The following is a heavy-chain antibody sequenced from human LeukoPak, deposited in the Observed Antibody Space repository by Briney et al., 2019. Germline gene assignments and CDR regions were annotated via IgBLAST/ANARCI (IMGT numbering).Heavy chain of an antibody. J-gene: IGHJ4*02. Sequence: GGSLRLSCAASGFTFSSYSMNWVRQAPGKGLEWVSSISSSSSYIYYADSVKGRFTISRDNAKNSLYLQMNSLRAEDTAVYYCARELVVVNSNDYWGQGTLVTVSS. CDR3: ARELVVVNSNDY. CDR1: GFTFSSYS. CDR2: ISSSSSYI. V-gene: IGHV3-21*01. D-gene: IGHD2-2*01.